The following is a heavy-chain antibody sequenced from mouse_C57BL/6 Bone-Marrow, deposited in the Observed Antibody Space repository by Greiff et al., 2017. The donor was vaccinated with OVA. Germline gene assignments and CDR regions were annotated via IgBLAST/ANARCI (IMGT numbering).Heavy chain of an antibody. CDR3: ARLITTVHWYFDV. J-gene: IGHJ1*03. CDR2: INPYNGDT. D-gene: IGHD1-1*01. Sequence: VQLQQSGPELVKPGDSVKISCKASGYSFTGYFMNWVMQSHGKSLEWIGRINPYNGDTFYNQKFKGKATLTVDKSSSTAHMELRSLTSEDSAVYDCARLITTVHWYFDVWGTGTTVTVSS. CDR1: GYSFTGYF. V-gene: IGHV1-20*01.